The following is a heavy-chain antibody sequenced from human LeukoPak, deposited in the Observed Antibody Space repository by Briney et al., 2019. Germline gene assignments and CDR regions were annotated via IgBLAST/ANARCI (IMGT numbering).Heavy chain of an antibody. CDR2: INWNGGST. CDR3: ATLLYPAYYYGMDV. J-gene: IGHJ6*02. D-gene: IGHD2-8*01. Sequence: PGGSLRLSCAASGFTFDDYGMSWVRQAPGKGLEWVSGINWNGGSTGYADSVKGRFTISRDNAKNSLYLQMNSLRAEDTALYYCATLLYPAYYYGMDVWGQGTTVTVPS. CDR1: GFTFDDYG. V-gene: IGHV3-20*04.